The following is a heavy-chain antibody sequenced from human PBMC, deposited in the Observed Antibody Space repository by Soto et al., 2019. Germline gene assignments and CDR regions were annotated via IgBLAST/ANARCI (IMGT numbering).Heavy chain of an antibody. V-gene: IGHV4-34*01. CDR2: INHSGST. CDR3: ARLFTGYYSRYYYYYMDV. J-gene: IGHJ6*03. Sequence: SETLSLTCAVYGGSFSGYYWSWIRQPPGKGLEWIGEINHSGSTNYNPSLKSRVTISVDTSKNQFSLKLSSVTAADTAVYYCARLFTGYYSRYYYYYMDVWGKGTTVTVSS. CDR1: GGSFSGYY. D-gene: IGHD3-22*01.